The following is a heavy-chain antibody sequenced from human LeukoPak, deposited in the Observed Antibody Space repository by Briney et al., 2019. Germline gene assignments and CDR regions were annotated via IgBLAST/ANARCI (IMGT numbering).Heavy chain of an antibody. CDR2: ISSSSSTI. V-gene: IGHV3-48*04. J-gene: IGHJ4*02. CDR3: AREPDGYYYDSSGPWYFDY. CDR1: GFTFSSYS. D-gene: IGHD3-22*01. Sequence: GGSLRLSCAASGFTFSSYSMNWVRQAPGKGLEWVSYISSSSSTIYYADSVKGRFTISRDNAKNSLYLQMNSLRAEDTAVYYCAREPDGYYYDSSGPWYFDYWGQGTLVTVSS.